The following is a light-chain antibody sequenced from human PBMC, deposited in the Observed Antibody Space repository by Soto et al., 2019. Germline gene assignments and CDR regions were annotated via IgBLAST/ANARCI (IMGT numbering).Light chain of an antibody. Sequence: EIVLTRSPGTLSLSPGERATLSCRASQSVSSSYLAWYQQKPGQAPRLLIYGASRRATGIPDRFRGSGSGTDFNLTIIRLEPEDFAVYDCQQYGTSPSPFGPEPRPAIK. CDR1: QSVSSSY. CDR3: QQYGTSPSP. V-gene: IGKV3-20*01. CDR2: GAS. J-gene: IGKJ5*01.